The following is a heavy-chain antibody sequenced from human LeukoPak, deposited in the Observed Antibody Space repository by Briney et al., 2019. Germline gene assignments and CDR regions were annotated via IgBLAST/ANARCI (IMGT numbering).Heavy chain of an antibody. CDR2: ISGSGGST. J-gene: IGHJ4*02. D-gene: IGHD3-22*01. V-gene: IGHV3-23*01. CDR3: AKGDSSGYYFCYFDY. Sequence: GGSLRLSCAASGFTYSSYAMSWVRQAPGKGLEWVSAISGSGGSTYYADSVKGRFTISRDNSKNTLYLQMNSLRAEDTAVYYCAKGDSSGYYFCYFDYWGQGTLVTVSS. CDR1: GFTYSSYA.